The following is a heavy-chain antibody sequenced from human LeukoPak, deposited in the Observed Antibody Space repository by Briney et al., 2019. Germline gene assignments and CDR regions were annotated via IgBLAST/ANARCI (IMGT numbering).Heavy chain of an antibody. CDR2: IKHDGTET. J-gene: IGHJ4*02. D-gene: IGHD5-24*01. Sequence: QTGGSLRLSCAASKFTFSNYWMIWVRQAPGKGLEWVANIKHDGTETNYVDSVKGRFTISRDNAKKSLYLQMNSLRAEDSAVYYCATDRDGYRKNWYRFHYRGQGTLVAVSS. V-gene: IGHV3-7*04. CDR1: KFTFSNYW. CDR3: ATDRDGYRKNWYRFHY.